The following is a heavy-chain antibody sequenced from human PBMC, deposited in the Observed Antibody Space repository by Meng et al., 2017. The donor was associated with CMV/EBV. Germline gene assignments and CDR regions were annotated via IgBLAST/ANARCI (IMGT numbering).Heavy chain of an antibody. CDR2: ISWKGGSV. CDR1: GFTFDDYA. CDR3: AKDKGGTWFGELNVFDI. J-gene: IGHJ3*02. Sequence: SLKISCAASGFTFDDYAMHWVRQAPGKGLEWVSGISWKGGSVGYADSVKGRFTVSRDNAKNSLYLQMNSLRAEDMALYYCAKDKGGTWFGELNVFDIWGQGTMVTVSS. D-gene: IGHD3-10*01. V-gene: IGHV3-9*03.